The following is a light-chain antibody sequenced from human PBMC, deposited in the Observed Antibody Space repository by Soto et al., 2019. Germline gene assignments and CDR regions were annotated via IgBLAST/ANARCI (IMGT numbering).Light chain of an antibody. CDR1: QSVNSDY. J-gene: IGKJ1*01. CDR3: QQHSNWPVT. CDR2: GAS. Sequence: EIVLTQSPGTLSLSPGERATLSCRASQSVNSDYLGWFQQKPGQAPRLLIYGASTRATGIPDRFSGSGSGTDFTLTISRLEPEDFAVYYCQQHSNWPVTFGQGTKVDI. V-gene: IGKV3D-20*02.